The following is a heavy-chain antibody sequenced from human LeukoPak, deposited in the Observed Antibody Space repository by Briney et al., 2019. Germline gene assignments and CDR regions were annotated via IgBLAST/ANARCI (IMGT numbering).Heavy chain of an antibody. CDR1: GFTFSSYA. Sequence: GGSLRLSCAASGFTFSSYAMRWVRQAPGKGVEWVSAISGSGGSTYYADSVKGRFTISRDNSKNTLYLQMNSLRAEDTAVYYCAKMDSPWYFDYWGQGTLVTVSS. J-gene: IGHJ4*02. V-gene: IGHV3-23*01. D-gene: IGHD3/OR15-3a*01. CDR2: ISGSGGST. CDR3: AKMDSPWYFDY.